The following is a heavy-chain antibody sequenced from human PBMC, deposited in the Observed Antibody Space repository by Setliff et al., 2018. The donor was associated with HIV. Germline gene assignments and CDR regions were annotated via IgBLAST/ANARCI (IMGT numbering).Heavy chain of an antibody. CDR1: GGSLSGHY. V-gene: IGHV4-34*01. CDR3: ARVYYYDSSGYHDAFDI. J-gene: IGHJ3*02. D-gene: IGHD3-22*01. CDR2: SNHVGRT. Sequence: SETLSLTCAVYGGSLSGHYWSWIRQPPGKGLEWIGESNHVGRTNYNPSLKSRVTVSVDTSKSQFSLKLSSVTAADTAVYYCARVYYYDSSGYHDAFDIWGQGTMVTVSS.